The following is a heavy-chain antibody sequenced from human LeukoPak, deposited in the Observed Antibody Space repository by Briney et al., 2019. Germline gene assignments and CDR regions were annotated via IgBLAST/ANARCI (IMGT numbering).Heavy chain of an antibody. J-gene: IGHJ5*02. Sequence: SETLSLTCTVYGGSISSYYWSWIRQPPGKGLEWIGNIYYSGSTNYNPSLKSRVTISVDTSKNQFSLKLSSVTAADTAVYYCAITPQIMVRGVHPWFYPWGQGTLVTVSS. D-gene: IGHD3-10*01. CDR1: GGSISSYY. V-gene: IGHV4-59*01. CDR2: IYYSGST. CDR3: AITPQIMVRGVHPWFYP.